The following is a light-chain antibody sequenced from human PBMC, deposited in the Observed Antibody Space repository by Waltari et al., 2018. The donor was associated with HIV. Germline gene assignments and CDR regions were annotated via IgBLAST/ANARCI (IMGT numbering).Light chain of an antibody. CDR1: SSNIASNT. CDR3: AAWDDSLNGVV. CDR2: SNN. J-gene: IGLJ2*01. Sequence: QSVLTQPPSASGTPGQRVTISCSGSSSNIASNTVTWYQQLPGTAPKLLIYSNNQRPSGVPDRFSGSKSGTSASRAISGLQSEDEADYYCAAWDDSLNGVVFGGGTKLTVL. V-gene: IGLV1-44*01.